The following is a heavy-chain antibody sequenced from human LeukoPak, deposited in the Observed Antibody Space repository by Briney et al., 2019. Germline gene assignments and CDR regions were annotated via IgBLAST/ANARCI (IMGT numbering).Heavy chain of an antibody. CDR1: GFTFSTYA. D-gene: IGHD4-17*01. J-gene: IGHJ3*02. V-gene: IGHV3-15*01. Sequence: PGRSLRLSCAASGFTFSTYAMSWVRQAPGKGLEWVGRIKSKTDGGTTDYAAPVKGRFTISRDDSKNTLYLQMNSLKTEDTAVYYCTTALMHRELFKSALTATTASDAFDIWGQGTMVTVSS. CDR3: TTALMHRELFKSALTATTASDAFDI. CDR2: IKSKTDGGTT.